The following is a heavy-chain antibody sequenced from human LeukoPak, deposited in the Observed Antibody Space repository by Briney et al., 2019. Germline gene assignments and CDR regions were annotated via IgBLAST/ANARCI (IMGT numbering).Heavy chain of an antibody. V-gene: IGHV1-2*02. CDR2: INPNSGGT. CDR1: GYTFTGYY. J-gene: IGHJ4*02. Sequence: ASVKVSCKSSGYTFTGYYIHWVRQAPGQGLEWMGWINPNSGGTNYAQKFQGRVTMTRDTSISTAYMELSRLRSDDTAVYYCASERIIMIVGIVYWGQGTLVTVSS. CDR3: ASERIIMIVGIVY. D-gene: IGHD3-22*01.